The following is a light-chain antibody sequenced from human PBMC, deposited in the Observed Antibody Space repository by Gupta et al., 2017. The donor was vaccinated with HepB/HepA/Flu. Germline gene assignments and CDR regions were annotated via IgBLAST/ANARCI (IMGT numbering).Light chain of an antibody. Sequence: QSVLTQPPSPSGTPGQSVHISCSGGSSSIGTNTVNWYQQLPGTAPKLLIYSNNQRPSGVPDRFSGSKSGTSASLAISGLRSEDETDYYCASWDDSLTGWVFGGGTKLTVL. CDR3: ASWDDSLTGWV. CDR1: SSSIGTNT. CDR2: SNN. J-gene: IGLJ3*02. V-gene: IGLV1-44*01.